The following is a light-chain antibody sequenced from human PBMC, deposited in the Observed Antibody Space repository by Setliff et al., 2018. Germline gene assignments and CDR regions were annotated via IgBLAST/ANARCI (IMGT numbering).Light chain of an antibody. CDR1: SSDVGGYNY. CDR2: GVS. CDR3: SSYAGSNTPYV. Sequence: QSALAQPPSASGSPGQSVTISCTGTSSDVGGYNYVSWYQQHPGKAPKLMIYGVSKRPSGVPDRFSGSKSGNTASLTVSGLPAEDEADYYCSSYAGSNTPYVFGTGTKVTVL. V-gene: IGLV2-8*01. J-gene: IGLJ1*01.